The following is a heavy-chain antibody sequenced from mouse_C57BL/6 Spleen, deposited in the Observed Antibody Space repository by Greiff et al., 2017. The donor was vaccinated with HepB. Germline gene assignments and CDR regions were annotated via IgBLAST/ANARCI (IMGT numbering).Heavy chain of an antibody. J-gene: IGHJ2*01. CDR1: GYSITSGYY. CDR2: ISYDGSN. V-gene: IGHV3-6*01. CDR3: ARGTMVLFDY. Sequence: EVKLLESGPGLVKPSQSLSLTCSVTGYSITSGYYWNWIRQFPGNKLEWMGYISYDGSNNYNPSLKNRISITRDTSKNQFFLKLNSVTTEDTATYYCARGTMVLFDYWGQGTTLTVSS. D-gene: IGHD1-1*02.